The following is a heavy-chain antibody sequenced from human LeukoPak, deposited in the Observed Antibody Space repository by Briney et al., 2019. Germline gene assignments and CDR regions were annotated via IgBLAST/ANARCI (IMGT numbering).Heavy chain of an antibody. J-gene: IGHJ4*02. D-gene: IGHD6-19*01. CDR3: IRSNGWPDH. CDR1: GFTFSSYS. V-gene: IGHV3-74*01. Sequence: GGSLRLSCAASGFTFSSYSMNWVRQAPGKGLVWVSRINHDGSDTIYADSVKGRFTISRDNAKNTVYLQMNSLRAEDTAVYYCIRSNGWPDHWGLGTLVTVSS. CDR2: INHDGSDT.